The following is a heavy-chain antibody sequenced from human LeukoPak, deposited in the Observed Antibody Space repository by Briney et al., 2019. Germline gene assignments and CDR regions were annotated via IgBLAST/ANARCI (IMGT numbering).Heavy chain of an antibody. CDR3: ARGATINSIHDAFDI. CDR2: ISSSGSTI. D-gene: IGHD3-3*02. Sequence: GGSLRLSCAASGFTFSDYYMSWIRQAPGKGLEWVSYISSSGSTIYYADSVKGRFTISRDNAKNSLYLQMNSLRAEDTAVYYCARGATINSIHDAFDIWGQGTMVTVSS. J-gene: IGHJ3*02. V-gene: IGHV3-11*01. CDR1: GFTFSDYY.